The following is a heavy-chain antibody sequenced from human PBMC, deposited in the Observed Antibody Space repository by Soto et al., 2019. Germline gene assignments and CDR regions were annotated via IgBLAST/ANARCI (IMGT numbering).Heavy chain of an antibody. Sequence: PSETLSLTCPVSGCSISSYSWSWIRQPPGKGLEWIGYIYHSGSTYYNPSLKSRVTISVDRSKNQFSLKLSSVTAADTAVYYCARDHPYCSSTSCIVPDGEISWFDPWGQGTLVTVSS. V-gene: IGHV4-30-2*01. CDR1: GCSISSYS. D-gene: IGHD2-2*01. CDR2: IYHSGST. CDR3: ARDHPYCSSTSCIVPDGEISWFDP. J-gene: IGHJ5*02.